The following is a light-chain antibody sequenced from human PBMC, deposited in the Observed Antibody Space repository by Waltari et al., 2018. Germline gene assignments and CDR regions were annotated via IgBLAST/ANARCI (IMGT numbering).Light chain of an antibody. CDR2: VNSDGSH. J-gene: IGLJ3*02. CDR1: SGHSSNV. CDR3: QTGGHGTWV. Sequence: QLVLTQSPSASASLGASVKLTCTLSSGHSSNVIAWLQQQPEKGPRYLMKVNSDGSHSKGDKLPVCVSGSSSGAEHFRTISSLQAEDEADYYCQTGGHGTWVFGGGTKLTVL. V-gene: IGLV4-69*01.